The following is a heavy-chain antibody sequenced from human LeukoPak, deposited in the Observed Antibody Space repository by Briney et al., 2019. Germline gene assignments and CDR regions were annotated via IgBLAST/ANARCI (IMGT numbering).Heavy chain of an antibody. Sequence: PGGSLRLSCAASGFTVSSNYMSWLRQAPGKGLEWVSVIYSGGSTYYADSVKGRFTISRDNSKNTLYLQVNSLRAEDTAVYYCAGVAIFGVGLFDYWGQGTLVTVSS. D-gene: IGHD3-3*01. CDR2: IYSGGST. CDR1: GFTVSSNY. CDR3: AGVAIFGVGLFDY. J-gene: IGHJ4*02. V-gene: IGHV3-66*02.